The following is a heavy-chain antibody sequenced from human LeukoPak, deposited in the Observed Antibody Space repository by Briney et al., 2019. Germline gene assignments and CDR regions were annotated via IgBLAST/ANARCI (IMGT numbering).Heavy chain of an antibody. CDR3: ARGRLVVTALDY. J-gene: IGHJ4*02. V-gene: IGHV3-64*01. CDR2: ITTNGGRT. D-gene: IGHD2-21*02. Sequence: PGGSRRLSCAASGFTFSSYTMHWVRQAPGKGLEYVSAITTNGGRTYYANSFKGRFTISRDNSKSTLYLQMGSLRTEDMAVYYCARGRLVVTALDYWGQGTLVTVSS. CDR1: GFTFSSYT.